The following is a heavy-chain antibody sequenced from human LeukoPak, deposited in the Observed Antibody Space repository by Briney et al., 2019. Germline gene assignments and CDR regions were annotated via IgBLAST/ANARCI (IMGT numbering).Heavy chain of an antibody. CDR2: LYSGGGA. CDR1: GFTFSNSY. V-gene: IGHV3-53*01. CDR3: VGQTHKDY. J-gene: IGHJ4*02. Sequence: GGSLRLSCAASGFTFSNSYMSWVRQAPGKGLEWVSVLYSGGGAYYTASVRGRFTISRDSSKNTLYLQMNSLRADDTAVYYCVGQTHKDYWGQGTLVTVSS.